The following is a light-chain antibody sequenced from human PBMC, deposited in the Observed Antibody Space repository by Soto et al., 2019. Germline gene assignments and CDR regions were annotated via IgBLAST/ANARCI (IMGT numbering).Light chain of an antibody. V-gene: IGKV1-8*01. CDR3: QQLNSYPPLT. CDR1: QGISSY. Sequence: AIRMTQSPSSFSASTGDRVAITCRASQGISSYLAWYQQKPGKAPKLPIYAASTLQSGVPSRFSGSGSGTDFTLTISSLQPEDFATYYCQQLNSYPPLTFGQGTRLEIK. CDR2: AAS. J-gene: IGKJ5*01.